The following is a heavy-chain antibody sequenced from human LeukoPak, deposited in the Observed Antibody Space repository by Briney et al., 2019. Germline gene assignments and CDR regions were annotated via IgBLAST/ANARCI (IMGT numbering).Heavy chain of an antibody. V-gene: IGHV4-59*12. CDR2: IYYSGST. D-gene: IGHD1-14*01. Sequence: SETLSLTCTVSGGSISSYYWSWIRQPPGKGLEWIGYIYYSGSTNYNPSLKSRVTISVDTSKNQFSLQLNSVTPEDTAVYYCVRDDGIGLDAFDIWGQGTMVTVSS. CDR1: GGSISSYY. J-gene: IGHJ3*02. CDR3: VRDDGIGLDAFDI.